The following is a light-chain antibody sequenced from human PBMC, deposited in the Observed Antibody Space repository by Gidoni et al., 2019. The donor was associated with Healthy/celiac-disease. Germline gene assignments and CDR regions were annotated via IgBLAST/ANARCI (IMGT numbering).Light chain of an antibody. J-gene: IGKJ3*01. Sequence: EIVLTQSPATLSLSPGERATLSCRASQSVSSYLAWYQQKPGQAPRLLIDDASNRATGIPARVSGSGSGTDFTLTISSLEPEDFAVYYCQQRSNWPSFTFGPGTKVDIK. V-gene: IGKV3-11*01. CDR1: QSVSSY. CDR2: DAS. CDR3: QQRSNWPSFT.